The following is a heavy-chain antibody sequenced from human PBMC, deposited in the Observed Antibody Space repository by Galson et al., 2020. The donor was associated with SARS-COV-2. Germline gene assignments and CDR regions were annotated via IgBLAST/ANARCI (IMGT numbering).Heavy chain of an antibody. CDR1: GGSISPYY. Sequence: ETSETLSLTCTVSGGSISPYYWSWIRQPPGKGLEWIGYIYYSGSTKYNPSLKSRVTISVDTSKNQFSLKLSSVTAADTAVFYCAREGGSRYGNHFDSWGQGTLVTVSS. D-gene: IGHD2-15*01. J-gene: IGHJ4*02. V-gene: IGHV4-59*01. CDR2: IYYSGST. CDR3: AREGGSRYGNHFDS.